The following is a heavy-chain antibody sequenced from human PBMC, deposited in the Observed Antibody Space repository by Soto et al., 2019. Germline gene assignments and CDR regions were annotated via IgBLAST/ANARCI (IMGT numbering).Heavy chain of an antibody. CDR2: IIPIFGTA. V-gene: IGHV1-69*13. CDR3: ERGGRYSYGKPFDY. CDR1: GGTFSGYA. J-gene: IGHJ4*02. D-gene: IGHD5-18*01. Sequence: SVKVSCKASGGTFSGYAISWVRQAPGQGLEWMGGIIPIFGTANYAQKFQGRVTITADESTSTAYMELSSLRSEDTAVFYCERGGRYSYGKPFDYWGQGTLVTVSS.